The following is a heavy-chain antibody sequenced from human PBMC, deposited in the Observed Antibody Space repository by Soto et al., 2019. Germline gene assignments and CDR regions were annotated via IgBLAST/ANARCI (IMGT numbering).Heavy chain of an antibody. Sequence: GGSLRLSCAASGVTVSNNYMTWVRQAPGKGLELVSSIYSTGNTFYADSVKGRFTISRDNSKNTLYLQMNSLRVEDTAVYYCARNVPVTTLGYWGQGTTVTVSS. CDR2: IYSTGNT. D-gene: IGHD4-17*01. CDR1: GVTVSNNY. V-gene: IGHV3-66*01. J-gene: IGHJ6*02. CDR3: ARNVPVTTLGY.